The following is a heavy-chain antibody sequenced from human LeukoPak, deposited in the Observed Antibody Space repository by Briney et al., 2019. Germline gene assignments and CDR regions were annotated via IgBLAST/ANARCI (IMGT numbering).Heavy chain of an antibody. J-gene: IGHJ3*02. Sequence: SETLSLTCTVSGYSISSGYYWGWIRQPPGKGLEWIGSIYHSGSTYYNPSLKSRVTISVDTSKNQFSLKLSSVTAADTAVYYCASGGYSSGWYAFDIWGQGTMVTVSS. CDR2: IYHSGST. V-gene: IGHV4-38-2*02. D-gene: IGHD6-19*01. CDR1: GYSISSGYY. CDR3: ASGGYSSGWYAFDI.